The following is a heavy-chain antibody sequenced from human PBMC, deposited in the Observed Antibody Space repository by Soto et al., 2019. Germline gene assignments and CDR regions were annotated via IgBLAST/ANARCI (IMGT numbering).Heavy chain of an antibody. CDR2: IKSKTDGGTT. J-gene: IGHJ4*02. D-gene: IGHD3-3*01. Sequence: EVQLVESGGGLVKPGGSLRLSCAASGFTFSNAWMSWVRQAPGKGLEWVGGIKSKTDGGTTDYAAPVKGRFTISRNDSKNTLYLQMNSLKTQDTAVYYCSTVVGTYFDFCRGIYYFDYWGQGTLVTVSS. CDR3: STVVGTYFDFCRGIYYFDY. V-gene: IGHV3-15*01. CDR1: GFTFSNAW.